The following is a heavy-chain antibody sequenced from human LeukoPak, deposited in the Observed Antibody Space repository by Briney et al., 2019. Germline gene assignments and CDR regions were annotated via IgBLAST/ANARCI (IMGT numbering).Heavy chain of an antibody. D-gene: IGHD6-13*01. V-gene: IGHV3-23*01. J-gene: IGHJ4*02. CDR3: ARAISSSWLPPLFHFDY. Sequence: GGSLRLSCAASGFTFDDYAMHWVRQAPGKGLEWVSGIVGSGVTTYYADSVKGRFTISRDNSKNTLYLHMNGLRVEDTAIYYCARAISSSWLPPLFHFDYWGQGTLVTVSS. CDR2: IVGSGVTT. CDR1: GFTFDDYA.